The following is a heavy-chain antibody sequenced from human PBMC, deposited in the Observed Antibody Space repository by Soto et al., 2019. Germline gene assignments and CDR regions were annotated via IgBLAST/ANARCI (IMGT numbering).Heavy chain of an antibody. D-gene: IGHD2-15*01. CDR1: GFTFSSYG. J-gene: IGHJ3*02. CDR3: ARAKSREIVVVVAKTAAAFDI. Sequence: GGSLRLSCAASGFTFSSYGMHWVRQAPGKGLEWVAVIWYDGSNKYYADSVKGRFTISRDNSKNTLYLQMNSLRAEDTAVYYCARAKSREIVVVVAKTAAAFDIWGQGTMVTVSS. V-gene: IGHV3-33*01. CDR2: IWYDGSNK.